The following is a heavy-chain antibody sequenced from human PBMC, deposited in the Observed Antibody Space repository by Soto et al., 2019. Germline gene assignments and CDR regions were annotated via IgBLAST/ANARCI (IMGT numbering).Heavy chain of an antibody. V-gene: IGHV1-24*01. CDR3: ATDSDFVMGGLHV. Sequence: QVQLVQSGAEVKQPGASVKVSCKVYGYTLSTLSMHWLRPAPGKGLEWMGAFAREDGEVFFTQNFQGSVTMTEDTSTDTAYMEMSSLRFGDTAVYYRATDSDFVMGGLHVWGQGTTVIVAS. D-gene: IGHD3-3*01. J-gene: IGHJ6*02. CDR2: FAREDGEV. CDR1: GYTLSTLS.